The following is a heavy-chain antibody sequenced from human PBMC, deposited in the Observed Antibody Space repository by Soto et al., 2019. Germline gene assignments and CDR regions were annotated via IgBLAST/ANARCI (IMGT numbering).Heavy chain of an antibody. CDR1: GGSFSGYY. V-gene: IGHV4-34*01. Sequence: QVQLQQWGAGLLKPSETLSLTCAVFGGSFSGYYWSWIRQPPGKGLEWIGEINHSGSTNYNPSLKSRVTISVNTSTNPFSLKLSSVTAADTAVYYCARGSGHDNRGQGTLVTVSS. CDR3: ARGSGHDN. D-gene: IGHD3-10*01. J-gene: IGHJ4*02. CDR2: INHSGST.